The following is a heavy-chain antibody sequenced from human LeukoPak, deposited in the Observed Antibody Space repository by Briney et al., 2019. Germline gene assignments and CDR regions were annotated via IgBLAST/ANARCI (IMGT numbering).Heavy chain of an antibody. V-gene: IGHV4-34*01. Sequence: SETLSLTCAVYGGSFSGYYWSWIRQPPGKGLEWIGEINHSGSTNYNPSLKSRVTISVDTSKNQFSLKLSSVTAADTAVYCCARGPYYYYYMDVWGKGTTVTVSS. CDR3: ARGPYYYYYMDV. CDR1: GGSFSGYY. J-gene: IGHJ6*03. CDR2: INHSGST.